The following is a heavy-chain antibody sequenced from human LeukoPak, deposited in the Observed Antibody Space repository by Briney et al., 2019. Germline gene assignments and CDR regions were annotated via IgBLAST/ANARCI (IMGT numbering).Heavy chain of an antibody. D-gene: IGHD2-2*02. Sequence: PGGSLRLSCAASGFTFSSYSMNWVRQAPGKGLEWVSYISSSSTIYYADSVQGRFTISRDNSKNSLYLQMNSLRVEDTAVYYCAKGYRFFDFWGHGALVTVSS. CDR2: ISSSSTI. V-gene: IGHV3-48*01. CDR3: AKGYRFFDF. CDR1: GFTFSSYS. J-gene: IGHJ4*01.